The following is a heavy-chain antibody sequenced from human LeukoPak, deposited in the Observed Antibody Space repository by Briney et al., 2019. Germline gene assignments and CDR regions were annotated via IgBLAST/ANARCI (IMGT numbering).Heavy chain of an antibody. J-gene: IGHJ1*01. CDR3: ARAPSEIGGYYPEYFRH. Sequence: GWSLRVSCAASGFTFSSYWMHWVRQAPGKGLVWVSRIKSDGSTNYADSVKGRFTISRDNAKNTVSLQMNSLRAEDTGVYYCARAPSEIGGYYPEYFRHWGQGTVVTVSS. V-gene: IGHV3-74*01. CDR1: GFTFSSYW. CDR2: IKSDGST. D-gene: IGHD3-22*01.